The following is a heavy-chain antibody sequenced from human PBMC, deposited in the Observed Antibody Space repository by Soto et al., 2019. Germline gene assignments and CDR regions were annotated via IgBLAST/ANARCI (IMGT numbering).Heavy chain of an antibody. CDR3: ARGLGDYDVGYYYYYMDV. D-gene: IGHD4-17*01. V-gene: IGHV1-8*01. CDR1: GYTFTSYD. CDR2: MNPNSGNT. J-gene: IGHJ6*03. Sequence: GASVKVSCKASGYTFTSYDINWVRQATGRGLEWMGWMNPNSGNTGYAQKFQGRVTMTRNTSISTAYMELSSLRSEDTAVYYCARGLGDYDVGYYYYYMDVWGKGTTVTVSS.